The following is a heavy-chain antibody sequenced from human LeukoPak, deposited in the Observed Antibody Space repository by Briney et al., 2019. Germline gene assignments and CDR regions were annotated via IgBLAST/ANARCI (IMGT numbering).Heavy chain of an antibody. J-gene: IGHJ4*02. D-gene: IGHD6-6*01. Sequence: ASVKVSCKASGGTFSSYAISWVRQAPGQGLEWMGGIIPIFGTANYAQKFQGRVTITTDESTSTAYMELSSLRSEDTAVYYCAREGIEYSSEKGGFDYWGQGTLVTVSS. CDR2: IIPIFGTA. V-gene: IGHV1-69*05. CDR3: AREGIEYSSEKGGFDY. CDR1: GGTFSSYA.